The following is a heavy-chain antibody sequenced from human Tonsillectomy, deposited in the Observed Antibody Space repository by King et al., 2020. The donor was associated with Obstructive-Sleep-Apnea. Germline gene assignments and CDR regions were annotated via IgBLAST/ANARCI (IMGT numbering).Heavy chain of an antibody. Sequence: QLQESGPGLVKPSETLSLTCTVSGGSISSYYWSWIRQPPGKGLEWIGYIYYSGSTNYNLSLKSRVTISVDTSKNQFSLKLSSVTAADTAVYYCARLIYGLGSYSYDYWGQGSLVTVSS. CDR2: IYYSGST. D-gene: IGHD3-10*01. V-gene: IGHV4-59*01. CDR3: ARLIYGLGSYSYDY. J-gene: IGHJ4*02. CDR1: GGSISSYY.